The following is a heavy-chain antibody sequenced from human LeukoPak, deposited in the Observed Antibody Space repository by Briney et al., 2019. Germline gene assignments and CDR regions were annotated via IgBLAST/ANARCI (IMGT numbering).Heavy chain of an antibody. V-gene: IGHV4-59*01. CDR2: IYYSGST. D-gene: IGHD3-10*01. CDR3: ARAESNYYGLLDP. J-gene: IGHJ5*02. Sequence: PSETLSLTCTVSGGSISSYYWSWIRQPPGKGLEWIGYIYYSGSTNYNPSLKSRVTISVDTSKNQFSLKLSSVTAADTAVYYCARAESNYYGLLDPWGQGTLVTVSS. CDR1: GGSISSYY.